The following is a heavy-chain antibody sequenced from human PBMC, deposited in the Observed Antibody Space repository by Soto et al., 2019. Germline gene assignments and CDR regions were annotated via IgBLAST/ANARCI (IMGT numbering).Heavy chain of an antibody. CDR1: GFTFNSYA. D-gene: IGHD3-16*01. CDR3: TRSWGCSYALHYFDY. Sequence: GGSLRLSCAASGFTFNSYAMDWVRQAPGKGLEWVAVISDDGNNEYYADSVKGRFTMSRDNSKNTVYLQMNSLRAEDTAVYYCTRSWGCSYALHYFDYWGQGALVTVSS. CDR2: ISDDGNNE. V-gene: IGHV3-30-3*01. J-gene: IGHJ4*02.